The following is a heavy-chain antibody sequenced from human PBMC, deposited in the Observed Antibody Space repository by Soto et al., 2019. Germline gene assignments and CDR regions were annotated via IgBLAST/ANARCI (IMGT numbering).Heavy chain of an antibody. CDR1: GYTFTGYY. Sequence: ASVKVSCKASGYTFTGYYMHWVRQAPGQGLEWMGWINPNSGGTNYAQKFQGRVTMTGDTSISTAYMELSRLRSDDTAVYYCARTWSSWLRRVSYGMDVWGQGTTVTVSS. D-gene: IGHD3-22*01. CDR2: INPNSGGT. CDR3: ARTWSSWLRRVSYGMDV. J-gene: IGHJ6*02. V-gene: IGHV1-2*02.